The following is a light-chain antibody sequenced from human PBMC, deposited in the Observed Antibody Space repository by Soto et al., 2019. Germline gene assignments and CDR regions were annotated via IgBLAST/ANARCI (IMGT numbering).Light chain of an antibody. CDR1: SSNIGAGYD. J-gene: IGLJ1*01. CDR3: QSYDSSLRGSYV. Sequence: QSVLTQPPSVSGAPGQRVNISCTGSSSNIGAGYDVHWYQQLPGTAPKLLIYGNSNRPSGVPDRFSGSKSGTSASLAITGLQAEDEADYYCQSYDSSLRGSYVFGTGTKVTVL. CDR2: GNS. V-gene: IGLV1-40*01.